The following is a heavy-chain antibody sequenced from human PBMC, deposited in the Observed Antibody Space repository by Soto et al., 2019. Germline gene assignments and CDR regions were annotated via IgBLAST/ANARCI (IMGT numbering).Heavy chain of an antibody. CDR2: INHSGST. J-gene: IGHJ4*02. CDR3: ARVVRGVIYY. V-gene: IGHV4-34*01. Sequence: QVQLQQWGAGLLKPSETLSLTCAVYGGSFSGYYWSWIRQPPGKGLEWIVEINHSGSTNYNPSLKSRVTISVDTSKNQFSLKLSSVTAAGTAVYYCARVVRGVIYYWGQGTLVTVSS. CDR1: GGSFSGYY. D-gene: IGHD3-10*01.